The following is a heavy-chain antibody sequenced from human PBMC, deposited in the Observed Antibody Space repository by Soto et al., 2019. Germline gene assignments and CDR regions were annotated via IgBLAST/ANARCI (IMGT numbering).Heavy chain of an antibody. Sequence: XTLSLTCTVSGGSISSSSYYWCWVRQPPGKGLEWVSAISGSGGSTHYADSVKGRFTISRDNSRNTLYLQMNSLRAEDTAVYYCAKRGIARHWGQGTLVTVSS. J-gene: IGHJ4*02. D-gene: IGHD6-13*01. CDR3: AKRGIARH. V-gene: IGHV3-23*01. CDR2: ISGSGGST. CDR1: GGSISSSSYY.